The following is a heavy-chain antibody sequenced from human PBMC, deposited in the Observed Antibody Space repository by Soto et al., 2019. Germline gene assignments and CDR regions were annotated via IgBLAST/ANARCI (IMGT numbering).Heavy chain of an antibody. CDR2: ISPAGTNQ. CDR3: AWENSRISPRICQH. Sequence: GGSLRLSCVASGFIFSDYAMHWARQAPGKGLEWVALISPAGTNQYYADSAKGRFTISRDNSKNTLYLQMNSLRPEDTGLYYCAWENSRISPRICQHWGHGTLVTVSS. J-gene: IGHJ1*01. CDR1: GFIFSDYA. D-gene: IGHD2-15*01. V-gene: IGHV3-30-3*01.